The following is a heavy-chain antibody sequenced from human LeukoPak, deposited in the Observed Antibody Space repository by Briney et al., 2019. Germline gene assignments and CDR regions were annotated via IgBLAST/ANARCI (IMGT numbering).Heavy chain of an antibody. CDR3: ARGSMVRGVIDY. CDR1: GFTFSSYA. D-gene: IGHD3-10*01. J-gene: IGHJ4*02. CDR2: ISSNGGST. Sequence: GGSLRLSCAASGFTFSSYAMHWVRQAPGKGLEYVSAISSNGGSTYYANSVKGRFTISRDNSKNTLYLQMGSLRAEDMAVYYCARGSMVRGVIDYWGQGTLVTVSS. V-gene: IGHV3-64*01.